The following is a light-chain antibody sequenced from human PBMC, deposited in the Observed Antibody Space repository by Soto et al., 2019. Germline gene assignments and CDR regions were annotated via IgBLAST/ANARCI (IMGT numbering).Light chain of an antibody. CDR2: EVS. Sequence: QSVLTQPASVSWSPGQSITISCTGSSSDVGAYRYVSWFQQQPGRAPKLIIYEVSNRPSGVSDRFSGSKSGNTASLTISGLKAEDEADYHCSSYTTTTAWVFGGGTKLTVL. CDR1: SSDVGAYRY. CDR3: SSYTTTTAWV. J-gene: IGLJ3*02. V-gene: IGLV2-14*01.